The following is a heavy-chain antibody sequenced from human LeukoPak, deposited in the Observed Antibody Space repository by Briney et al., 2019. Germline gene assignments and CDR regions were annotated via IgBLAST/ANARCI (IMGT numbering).Heavy chain of an antibody. CDR3: ARDHGTMVRGPQRAFDI. D-gene: IGHD3-10*01. CDR2: MYPSGST. Sequence: SQTLSLTCTVSRGSISSGSYYWSWIRQPAGKGLEWIGRMYPSGSTKYNPSLKSRVTISVDTSKNQFSLKLSSVTAADTAVYYCARDHGTMVRGPQRAFDIWGQGTMVTVSS. J-gene: IGHJ3*02. V-gene: IGHV4-61*02. CDR1: RGSISSGSYY.